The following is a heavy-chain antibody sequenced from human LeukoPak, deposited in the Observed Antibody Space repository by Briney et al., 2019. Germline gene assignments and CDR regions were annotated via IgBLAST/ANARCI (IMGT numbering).Heavy chain of an antibody. CDR2: IYTSGST. V-gene: IGHV4-61*02. CDR3: ARGRVPSSSWPYYYYYYYMDV. J-gene: IGHJ6*03. Sequence: SETLSLTCTVSGGSISSGSYYWSWIRQPAGKGLEWIGRIYTSGSTNYNPSLKSRVTISVDTSKNQFSLKLSSVTAANTAVYYCARGRVPSSSWPYYYYYYYMDVWGKGTTVTVSS. D-gene: IGHD6-13*01. CDR1: GGSISSGSYY.